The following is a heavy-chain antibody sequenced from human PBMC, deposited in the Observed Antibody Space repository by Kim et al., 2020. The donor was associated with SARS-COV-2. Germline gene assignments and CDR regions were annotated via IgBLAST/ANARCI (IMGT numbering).Heavy chain of an antibody. Sequence: NYAPKLPGRVTLTTDTSTSTAYMELRSLRSDDTAVYYCARASVTMGWFDPWGQGALVTVSS. D-gene: IGHD4-17*01. CDR3: ARASVTMGWFDP. V-gene: IGHV1-18*01. J-gene: IGHJ5*02.